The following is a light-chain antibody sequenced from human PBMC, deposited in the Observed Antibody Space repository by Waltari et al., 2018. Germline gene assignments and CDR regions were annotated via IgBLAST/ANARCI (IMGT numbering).Light chain of an antibody. V-gene: IGKV3-20*01. J-gene: IGKJ4*01. CDR1: QSVSSSY. CDR2: GAS. CDR3: QQYGSSPQGLT. Sequence: EIVLTQSPGPLSLSPGERANLSCRASQSVSSSYLAWYQQKPGQAPRLLIYGASSRATGIPDRFSGSGSGTDFTLTISRLEPEDFAVYYCQQYGSSPQGLTFGGGTKVEIK.